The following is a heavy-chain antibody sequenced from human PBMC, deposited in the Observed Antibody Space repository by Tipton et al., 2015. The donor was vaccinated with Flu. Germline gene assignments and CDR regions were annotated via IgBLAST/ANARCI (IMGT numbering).Heavy chain of an antibody. V-gene: IGHV4-39*01. CDR2: IYPSGTT. CDR3: ARHLFGSPWAAPDH. CDR1: GGSISSNH. Sequence: TLSLTCTVSGGSISSNHWGWIRQPPGKRLELIGSIYPSGTTYYNPSLKSRVTISVDTSKSHFSLRLTSVTATDTAVYYCARHLFGSPWAAPDHWGQGTLVTVSS. J-gene: IGHJ4*02. D-gene: IGHD3-3*01.